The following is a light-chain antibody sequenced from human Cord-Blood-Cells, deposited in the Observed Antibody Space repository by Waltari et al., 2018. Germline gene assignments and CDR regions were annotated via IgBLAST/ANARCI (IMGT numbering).Light chain of an antibody. V-gene: IGKV1-5*01. Sequence: DIQMTQSPSTLSASVGDRVTITFRASQSISSWLAWYQQKPGKAPKLLIYDASSLESGVPSRFIGSGSGTEFTLTISSLQPDDFATYYCQQYNSYSPETFGQGTKVEIK. CDR3: QQYNSYSPET. CDR1: QSISSW. J-gene: IGKJ1*01. CDR2: DAS.